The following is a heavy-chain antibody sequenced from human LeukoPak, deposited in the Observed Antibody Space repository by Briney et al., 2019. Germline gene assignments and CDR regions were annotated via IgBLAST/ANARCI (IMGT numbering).Heavy chain of an antibody. V-gene: IGHV3-23*01. CDR2: VSGSGSHT. Sequence: GRSLRLSCAASGFAFSSYAMSWVRRAPGKGLEWVSTVSGSGSHTYYADPVKGRFTDSRDNSKNTVYLQMNSLRAEDTAVYYCAKDRQGYDVDIEDWGQGTLVTVSS. J-gene: IGHJ4*02. CDR3: AKDRQGYDVDIED. D-gene: IGHD2-2*03. CDR1: GFAFSSYA.